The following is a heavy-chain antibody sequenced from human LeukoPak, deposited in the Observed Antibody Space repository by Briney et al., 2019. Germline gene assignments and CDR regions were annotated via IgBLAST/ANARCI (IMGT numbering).Heavy chain of an antibody. D-gene: IGHD1-1*01. CDR2: VNSDGTTT. CDR1: GSTFSNYV. V-gene: IGHV3-74*01. CDR3: TRGYNSAYDY. J-gene: IGHJ4*02. Sequence: PGGSLRLSCAASGSTFSNYVMHWVRQAPGKGLVWVSRVNSDGTTTHYAGSVKGRFAVSRDNAKNTLFLQMNSLRVEDTAAYYCTRGYNSAYDYWGQGTLVTVSS.